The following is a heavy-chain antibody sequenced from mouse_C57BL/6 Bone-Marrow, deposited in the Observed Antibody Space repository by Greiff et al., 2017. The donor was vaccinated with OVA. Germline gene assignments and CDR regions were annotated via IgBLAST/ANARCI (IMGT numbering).Heavy chain of an antibody. V-gene: IGHV1-59*01. CDR2: IAPSDSYI. CDR3: AHYGSRLYLHN. J-gene: IGHJ2*02. Sequence: QVQLKQPGAELVRPGTSVKLSCKASGYTFTNYWMHWVKQRPGQGLEWIGVIAPSDSYINYNQKFKGRATLTVDTSSSPAYMHLSSLTSEDSAVYYCAHYGSRLYLHNGGRGTSLTVTS. D-gene: IGHD1-1*01. CDR1: GYTFTNYW.